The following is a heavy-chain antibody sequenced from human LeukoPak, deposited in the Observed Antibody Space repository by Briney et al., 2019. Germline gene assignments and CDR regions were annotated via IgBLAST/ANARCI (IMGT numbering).Heavy chain of an antibody. D-gene: IGHD2-2*01. V-gene: IGHV5-51*01. J-gene: IGHJ6*02. Sequence: GKSLKISCKGSGYSFTSYWIAWVRQMPGKGLEWMGIIYPGDSDTRYSPSFQGQVTISADKSISAAYLQWSSLKASDTAMYYCAKALGYCSSTSCYNYYYGMDVWGQGTTVTVSS. CDR2: IYPGDSDT. CDR1: GYSFTSYW. CDR3: AKALGYCSSTSCYNYYYGMDV.